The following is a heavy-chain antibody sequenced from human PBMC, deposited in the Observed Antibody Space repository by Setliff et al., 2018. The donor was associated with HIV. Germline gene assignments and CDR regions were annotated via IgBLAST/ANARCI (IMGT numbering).Heavy chain of an antibody. CDR1: GGSISSSNYY. V-gene: IGHV4-39*01. CDR3: ARTGWAQLIQGAWFGP. CDR2: VHFSGSI. Sequence: SETLSLTCTVFGGSISSSNYYWGWIRQSPGKGLEWIANVHFSGSIYYSPSLRSRISISVDTPKNQFSLKLTSVTAADTAMYYCARTGWAQLIQGAWFGPWGQGVLVTVSS. D-gene: IGHD2-8*01. J-gene: IGHJ5*02.